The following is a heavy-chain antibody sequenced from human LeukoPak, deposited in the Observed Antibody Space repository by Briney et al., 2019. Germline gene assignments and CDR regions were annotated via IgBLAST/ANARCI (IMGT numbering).Heavy chain of an antibody. V-gene: IGHV3-23*01. D-gene: IGHD3-16*01. Sequence: GGSLRLSCAASGFTFSSYAMSWVRQAPGKGLEWVSAISGSGGSTYYADSVKGRFTISRDNSKNTLYLQMNSPRAEDTAVYYCARDLSWSPIGFGGYWGQGTLVTVSS. CDR2: ISGSGGST. J-gene: IGHJ4*02. CDR1: GFTFSSYA. CDR3: ARDLSWSPIGFGGY.